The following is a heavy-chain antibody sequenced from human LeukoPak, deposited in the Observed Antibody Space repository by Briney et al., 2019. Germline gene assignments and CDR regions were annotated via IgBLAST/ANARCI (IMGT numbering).Heavy chain of an antibody. CDR3: AGQFDSSGSYFY. D-gene: IGHD3-22*01. CDR2: IYHTGST. Sequence: SETLSLTCTVSGGSISSYYWSWIRQPPGKGLEWIGSIYHTGSTYYNPSLKSRATISVDTSKNQFSLKLKFVTAADTAVYYCAGQFDSSGSYFYWGQGTLVTVSS. V-gene: IGHV4-59*04. CDR1: GGSISSYY. J-gene: IGHJ4*02.